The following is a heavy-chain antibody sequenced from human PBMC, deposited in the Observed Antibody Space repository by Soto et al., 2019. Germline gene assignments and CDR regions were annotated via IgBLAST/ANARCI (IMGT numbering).Heavy chain of an antibody. CDR2: IYYSGAT. V-gene: IGHV4-39*01. Sequence: PSETLSLTCSVSGDSMSGTTYQWDWIRQPPGKGLEWIGTIYYSGATHYNPSLTSRVTISVDTSNNQFFLKLNFVTAADTAVYFCARHSTSGNLYRPINHWGQGALVT. J-gene: IGHJ5*02. CDR1: GDSMSGTTYQ. CDR3: ARHSTSGNLYRPINH. D-gene: IGHD3-10*01.